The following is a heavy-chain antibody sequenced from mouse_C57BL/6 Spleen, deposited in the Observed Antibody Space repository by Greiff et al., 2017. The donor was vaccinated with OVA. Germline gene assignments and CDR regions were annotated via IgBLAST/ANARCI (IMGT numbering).Heavy chain of an antibody. CDR3: ARDYYGSSWYFDV. Sequence: EVKLVESGPGLVKPSQSLSLTCSVTGYSITSGYYWNWIRQFPGNKLEWMGYISYDGSNNYNPSLKNRISITRDTSKNQFFLKLNSVTTEYTATYDCARDYYGSSWYFDVWGTGTTVTVSS. D-gene: IGHD1-1*01. CDR2: ISYDGSN. V-gene: IGHV3-6*01. J-gene: IGHJ1*03. CDR1: GYSITSGYY.